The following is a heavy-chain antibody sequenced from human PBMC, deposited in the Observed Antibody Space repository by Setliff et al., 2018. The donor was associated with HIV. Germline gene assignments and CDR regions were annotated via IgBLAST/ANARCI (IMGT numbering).Heavy chain of an antibody. CDR2: INFGGST. D-gene: IGHD2-15*01. Sequence: PSETLSLTCAVYGGSFSGYYWSWIRQTPGEGLEWIGEINFGGSTKYNPSLKSRVTISIDTSKNQFSLKLSSVTAADTAVYYCASPSDQTAGGFDIWGQGTVVTVSS. V-gene: IGHV4-34*01. J-gene: IGHJ3*02. CDR1: GGSFSGYY. CDR3: ASPSDQTAGGFDI.